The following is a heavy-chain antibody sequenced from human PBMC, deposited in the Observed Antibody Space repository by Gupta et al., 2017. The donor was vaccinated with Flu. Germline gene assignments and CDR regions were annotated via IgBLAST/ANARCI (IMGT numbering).Heavy chain of an antibody. J-gene: IGHJ5*02. CDR1: GGSISSSNYF. CDR3: ARHSSRNWFDP. D-gene: IGHD6-6*01. Sequence: QLQLQESGPGLVKPSETLSLTCTVSGGSISSSNYFWGWIRQPPGKGLEWIGRIYYSGSTYYNPSLKSRVTMSVDTSKNQFSLKLSSVTAADTAVYYCARHSSRNWFDPWGQGTLVTVSS. CDR2: IYYSGST. V-gene: IGHV4-39*01.